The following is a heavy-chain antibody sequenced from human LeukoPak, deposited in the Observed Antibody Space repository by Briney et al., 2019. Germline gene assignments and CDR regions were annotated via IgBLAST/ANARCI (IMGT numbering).Heavy chain of an antibody. CDR1: GFTFSSYG. CDR2: INIDGSIT. CDR3: ARDPNYDSSGSVDAFDI. Sequence: TGGSLRLSCAASGFTFSSYGMHWVRQAQGKGLVWVSRINIDGSITNYADSVKGRFTISRDNAKNTLYLQMNSLRVEDTAVYYCARDPNYDSSGSVDAFDIWGQGTMVTVSS. J-gene: IGHJ3*02. D-gene: IGHD3-22*01. V-gene: IGHV3-74*01.